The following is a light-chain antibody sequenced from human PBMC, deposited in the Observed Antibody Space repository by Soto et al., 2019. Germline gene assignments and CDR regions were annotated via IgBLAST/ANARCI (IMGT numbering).Light chain of an antibody. V-gene: IGLV2-14*01. CDR3: SSYTSSLYV. CDR2: DVS. Sequence: QSVLTQPASVSGSPGQSITISCTGTSSDIGGYNYVSWYQQHPGKAPKLMIYDVSNRPSGVSNRFSGSKSGNTASLNISGLQAEDEADYYCSSYTSSLYVFGTGTKVTVL. CDR1: SSDIGGYNY. J-gene: IGLJ1*01.